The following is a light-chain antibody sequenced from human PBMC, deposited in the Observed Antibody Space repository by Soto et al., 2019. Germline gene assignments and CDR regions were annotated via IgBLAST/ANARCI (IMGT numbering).Light chain of an antibody. CDR3: QHYRTS. V-gene: IGKV3-20*01. J-gene: IGKJ4*01. Sequence: EIVLTQSPGTLSLSPGERDTLSCRASLGVSSSYLAWYQQKPGQPPRLLIYGASSRATGIPDRFSGSGSGTDFTLTITRLEPQDFAVYYCQHYRTSFGGGTKVEIK. CDR2: GAS. CDR1: LGVSSSY.